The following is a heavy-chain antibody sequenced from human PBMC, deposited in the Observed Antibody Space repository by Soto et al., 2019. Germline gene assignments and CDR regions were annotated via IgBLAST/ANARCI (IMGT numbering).Heavy chain of an antibody. J-gene: IGHJ4*02. CDR2: MNEDGSER. Sequence: EVQLVESGGGLVQPGGSLRLSCAVSGFSFSSAWMTWIRQAPGKGLERVAIMNEDGSERYYVDSVKGRFTISRDNAKNALFLQMNSLRVEDTAVYFCARDRAYWRFDYWGQGSLVTVSS. V-gene: IGHV3-7*03. CDR1: GFSFSSAW. CDR3: ARDRAYWRFDY. D-gene: IGHD2-8*02.